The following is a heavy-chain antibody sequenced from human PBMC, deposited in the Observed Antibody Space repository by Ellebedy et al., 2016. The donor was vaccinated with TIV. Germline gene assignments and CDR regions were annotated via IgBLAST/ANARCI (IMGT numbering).Heavy chain of an antibody. CDR2: MFHSGST. V-gene: IGHV4-38-2*02. Sequence: MPSETLSLTCSVSGSSISSGHYWGFLRQPPGGGLEWIGIMFHSGSTYYSPSLKSRVTISVDTSKTQLSLRLSSVTAADTAVYYCARDGAGRWDYWGPGTLVTGSS. CDR3: ARDGAGRWDY. J-gene: IGHJ4*02. D-gene: IGHD4-23*01. CDR1: GSSISSGHY.